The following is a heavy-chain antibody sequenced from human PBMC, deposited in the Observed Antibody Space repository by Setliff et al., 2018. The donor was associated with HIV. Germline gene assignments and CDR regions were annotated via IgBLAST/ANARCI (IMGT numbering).Heavy chain of an antibody. CDR3: AREGVPAAVMWFDP. Sequence: PSETLSLTCTVSGASINNYYWNWIRQPPGKGLEWIGSVYFSGGGYYNPSLKSRVTISMDMSNNQLSLRLSSVTASDTAVYYCAREGVPAAVMWFDPWGQGTLVTVS. D-gene: IGHD2-2*01. CDR2: VYFSGGG. J-gene: IGHJ5*02. V-gene: IGHV4-59*08. CDR1: GASINNYY.